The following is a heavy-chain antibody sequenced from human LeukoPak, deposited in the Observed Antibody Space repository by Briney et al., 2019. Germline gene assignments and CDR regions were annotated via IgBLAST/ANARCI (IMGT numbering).Heavy chain of an antibody. Sequence: ASVKVSCKASGYTFTSYGISWVRQAPGQGLEWMGWISAYNGNTNYAQKLQGRVTMTRNTSISTAYMELSSLRSEDTAVYYCARGLLNYDFWSGYYTSAFDIWGQGTMVTVSS. CDR1: GYTFTSYG. D-gene: IGHD3-3*01. V-gene: IGHV1-18*01. CDR2: ISAYNGNT. CDR3: ARGLLNYDFWSGYYTSAFDI. J-gene: IGHJ3*02.